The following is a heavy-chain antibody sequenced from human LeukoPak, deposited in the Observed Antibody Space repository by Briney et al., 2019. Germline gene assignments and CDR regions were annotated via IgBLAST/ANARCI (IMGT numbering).Heavy chain of an antibody. CDR1: GGSISSYY. D-gene: IGHD3-10*01. CDR2: IYTSGST. Sequence: SETLSLTCTVSGGSISSYYWSWIRQPAGKGLEWIGRIYTSGSTNYNPSLKSRVTMSVDTSKNQFSLKLSSVTAADTAAYYCAVNYYGSGSYGRGLYYFDYWGQGTLVTVSS. CDR3: AVNYYGSGSYGRGLYYFDY. J-gene: IGHJ4*02. V-gene: IGHV4-4*07.